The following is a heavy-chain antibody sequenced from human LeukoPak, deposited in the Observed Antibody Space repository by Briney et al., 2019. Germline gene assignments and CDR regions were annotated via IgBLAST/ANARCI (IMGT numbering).Heavy chain of an antibody. CDR2: IYYSGST. D-gene: IGHD3-22*01. V-gene: IGHV4-30-4*01. J-gene: IGHJ4*02. CDR1: GGSISSGDYY. CDR3: ARGGNYYDSSGSSKLDY. Sequence: SETLSLTCTVSGGSISSGDYYWSWIRQPPGKGLEWIGYIYYSGSTYYNPSLKSRVTISVDTSKNQFSLKLSSVTAADTAVYYCARGGNYYDSSGSSKLDYWGQGTLVTVSS.